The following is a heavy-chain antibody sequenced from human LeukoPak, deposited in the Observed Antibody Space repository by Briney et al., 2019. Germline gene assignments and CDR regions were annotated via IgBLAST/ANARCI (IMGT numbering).Heavy chain of an antibody. CDR1: GFTFSSYE. Sequence: GGSLRLSCAASGFTFSSYEMNWVRQTPGKGLEWVSYISSSGSTIYYADSVKGRFTISRDNAKNSLYLQMNSLRAEDTAVYYCANSLWGVMRTFDYWGQGTRVIVSS. D-gene: IGHD3-16*01. CDR2: ISSSGSTI. CDR3: ANSLWGVMRTFDY. V-gene: IGHV3-48*03. J-gene: IGHJ4*02.